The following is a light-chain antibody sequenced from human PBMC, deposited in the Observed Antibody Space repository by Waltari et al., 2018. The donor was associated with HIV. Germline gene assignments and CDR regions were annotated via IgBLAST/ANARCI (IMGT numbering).Light chain of an antibody. J-gene: IGLJ2*01. CDR1: SSDIGGYNY. Sequence: QSALTQPPPASGSPGQSVTISCTGTSSDIGGYNYVPWSQQHPGKAPKLIMTEVTKRPAGVPDRFSGSKSGNTASLTVSGLQAEDEAHYYCSSYAPTNNFYVLFGGGTALTVL. V-gene: IGLV2-8*01. CDR3: SSYAPTNNFYVL. CDR2: EVT.